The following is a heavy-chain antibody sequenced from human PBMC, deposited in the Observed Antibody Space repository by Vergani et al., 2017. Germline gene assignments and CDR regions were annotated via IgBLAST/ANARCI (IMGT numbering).Heavy chain of an antibody. CDR1: GYTFTSYY. J-gene: IGHJ4*02. V-gene: IGHV1-46*03. CDR2: INPSGGST. D-gene: IGHD5-12*01. Sequence: QVQLVQSGAEVKKPGASVKVSCKASGYTFTSYYMHWVRQAPGQGLEWMGIINPSGGSTSYAQKFQGRVTMTRDTSTSTVYMELSSLRSEDTAVYYCARWGGDDDLGQNFDYWGQGTLVTVSS. CDR3: ARWGGDDDLGQNFDY.